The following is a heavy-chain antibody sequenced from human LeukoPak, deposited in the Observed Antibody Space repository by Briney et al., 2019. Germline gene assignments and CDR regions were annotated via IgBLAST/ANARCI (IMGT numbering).Heavy chain of an antibody. D-gene: IGHD3-22*01. CDR2: ISGSGSST. Sequence: AGGSLRLSCAASGFTLSSYAMTWVRQAPGKGLEWVSSISGSGSSTYYADSVKGRVTISRDNSKNTLYLQMNSLRAEDTAVYYCATDSSGYYRNYYFDSWGQGTLVTVSS. CDR3: ATDSSGYYRNYYFDS. V-gene: IGHV3-23*01. CDR1: GFTLSSYA. J-gene: IGHJ4*02.